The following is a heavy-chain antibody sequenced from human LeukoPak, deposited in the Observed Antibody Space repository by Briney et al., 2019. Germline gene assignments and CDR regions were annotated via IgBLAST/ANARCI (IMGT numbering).Heavy chain of an antibody. CDR1: SGYY. CDR2: IYSGGST. V-gene: IGHV3-53*01. J-gene: IGHJ4*02. CDR3: AREADTAAGRAINY. Sequence: SGYYWGWIRQPPGKGLEWVSVIYSGGSTYYADSVKGRFTISRDNSKNTLYLQMNSLRAEDTAVYYCAREADTAAGRAINYWGQGTLVTVSS. D-gene: IGHD6-13*01.